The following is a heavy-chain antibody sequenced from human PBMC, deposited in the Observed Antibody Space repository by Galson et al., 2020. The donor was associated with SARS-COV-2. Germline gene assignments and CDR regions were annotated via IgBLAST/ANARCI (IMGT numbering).Heavy chain of an antibody. V-gene: IGHV3-23*01. CDR2: ISASGGST. CDR3: AKFGLGQQLQGVDY. CDR1: GFTYRRYA. Sequence: GGSLRLFCAASGFTYRRYAISWARQAPGKRLERIPAISASGGSTYYADSGKGRFTISRDNSKNTLYLQMNSLRAEDTAGYYCAKFGLGQQLQGVDYWVQGALVTVSS. J-gene: IGHJ4*02. D-gene: IGHD6-13*01.